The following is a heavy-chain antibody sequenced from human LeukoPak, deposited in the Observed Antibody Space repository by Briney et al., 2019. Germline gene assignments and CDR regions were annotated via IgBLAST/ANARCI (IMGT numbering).Heavy chain of an antibody. J-gene: IGHJ4*02. Sequence: ASVKVSCKASGYTFSNYGISWVRQAPGQGLEWMGWISAYNGNTNYAQKLQDRVTMTTDTSTSTAYMEVRSLRSDDTAVYYCARELGYCSGGSCYPLDYWGQGTLVTVSS. D-gene: IGHD2-15*01. V-gene: IGHV1-18*01. CDR1: GYTFSNYG. CDR2: ISAYNGNT. CDR3: ARELGYCSGGSCYPLDY.